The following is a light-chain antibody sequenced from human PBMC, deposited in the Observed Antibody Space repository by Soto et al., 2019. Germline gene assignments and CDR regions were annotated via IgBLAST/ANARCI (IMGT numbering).Light chain of an antibody. CDR3: QQYGRSPRT. CDR2: GAS. CDR1: QSLTNNY. J-gene: IGKJ1*01. Sequence: ELVLTQSPGTLSLSPGARATLSCRASQSLTNNYFAWYQQKPGRALRLLIDGASGRATGIPDRFSVIGSGTDLTITISRLEPEDCAVYDCQQYGRSPRTFGQGTKVDIK. V-gene: IGKV3-20*01.